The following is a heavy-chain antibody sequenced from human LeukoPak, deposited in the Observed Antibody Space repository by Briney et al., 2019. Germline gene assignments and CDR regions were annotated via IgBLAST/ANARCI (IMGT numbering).Heavy chain of an antibody. CDR2: ISTSSITK. V-gene: IGHV3-48*01. J-gene: IGHJ5*02. CDR3: AKRPLDCSGGSCYSGWFDP. CDR1: GFTLSNYN. Sequence: RPGGSLRLSCAASGFTLSNYNMSWVRQAPGKGLEWVSYISTSSITKYYADSVKGRFTISRDNARNSLYLQMNSLRAEDTAVYYCAKRPLDCSGGSCYSGWFDPWGQGTLVTVSS. D-gene: IGHD2-15*01.